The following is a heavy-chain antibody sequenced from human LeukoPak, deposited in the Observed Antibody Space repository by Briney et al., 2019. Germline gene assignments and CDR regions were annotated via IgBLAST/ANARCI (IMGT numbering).Heavy chain of an antibody. CDR2: INHSGST. V-gene: IGHV4-34*01. J-gene: IGHJ4*02. CDR3: ARVHGYYDILTGYYRYYFDY. Sequence: SETLSLTCAVYDGSFSGYYWTWIRQPPGKGLEWIGEINHSGSTNYNPSLKSRATISADTSKNQFSLKLTSVTAADTAVYYCARVHGYYDILTGYYRYYFDYWGQGTLVTVSS. CDR1: DGSFSGYY. D-gene: IGHD3-9*01.